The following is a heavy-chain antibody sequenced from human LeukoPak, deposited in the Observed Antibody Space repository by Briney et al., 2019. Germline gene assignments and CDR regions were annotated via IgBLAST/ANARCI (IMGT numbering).Heavy chain of an antibody. D-gene: IGHD1-1*01. CDR2: IIAVYGPA. CDR3: ASVVVQVAFGDYYYYYMDV. V-gene: IGHV1-69*01. Sequence: VASVKVSCKASGATFSSSALTCVRHLPAQGLEWMGGIIAVYGPASYSQKFQGRVTITADQSQTTAYVELGSLRYEHTAIYYCASVVVQVAFGDYYYYYMDVWGQGTTVTVSS. J-gene: IGHJ6*03. CDR1: GATFSSSA.